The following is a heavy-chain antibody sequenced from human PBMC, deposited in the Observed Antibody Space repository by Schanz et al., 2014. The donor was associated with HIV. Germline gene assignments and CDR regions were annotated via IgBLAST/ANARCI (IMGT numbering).Heavy chain of an antibody. J-gene: IGHJ6*02. CDR1: GGTFSSYA. D-gene: IGHD3-3*02. CDR3: ARAAFSSEYYYGMDV. CDR2: IIPIFGTA. Sequence: QVQLVQSGAEVKKLWTSVKVSCKASGGTFSSYAISWVRQAPGQGLEWMGGIIPIFGTANYAQKFQGRVTIIADESTSTAYMELSSLRSADTAVYFCARAAFSSEYYYGMDVWGQGTTVTVSS. V-gene: IGHV1-69*01.